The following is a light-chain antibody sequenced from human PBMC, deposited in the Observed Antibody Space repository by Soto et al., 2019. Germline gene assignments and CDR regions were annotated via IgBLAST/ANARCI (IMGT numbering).Light chain of an antibody. CDR1: QDINNF. CDR2: ATF. V-gene: IGKV1-39*01. CDR3: QQSSSTPWT. J-gene: IGKJ1*01. Sequence: DLQMTQSPSSLSASVGDRVTITCQASQDINNFLNWYQQKPGKAPKLLIFATFTLHSGVPSRFSGGESGTDFTLTISSLQPEDFATYYCQQSSSTPWTFGQGTKVELK.